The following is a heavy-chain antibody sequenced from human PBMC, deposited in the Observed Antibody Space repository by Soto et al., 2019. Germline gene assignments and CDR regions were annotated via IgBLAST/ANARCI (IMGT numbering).Heavy chain of an antibody. CDR2: IGGGGGNI. CDR3: AKGAYYDSTIWFDP. Sequence: GGSLRLSCAGSGFTFSNYAMSWVRQAPGKGLEWVSTIGGGGGNIHYADSVQGRFSISRDNSKNTLYLQMDSLRAEDTALYYCAKGAYYDSTIWFDPWGHGTLVTVSS. V-gene: IGHV3-23*01. D-gene: IGHD3-22*01. J-gene: IGHJ5*02. CDR1: GFTFSNYA.